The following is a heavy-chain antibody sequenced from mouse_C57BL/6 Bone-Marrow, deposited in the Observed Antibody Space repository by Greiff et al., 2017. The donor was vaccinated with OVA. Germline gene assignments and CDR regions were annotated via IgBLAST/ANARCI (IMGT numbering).Heavy chain of an antibody. Sequence: DVKVVESGGGLVQPKGTLKLSCAASGFTFNTYAMHWVRQAPGKGLEWVAYIRSKSSTYSTYYADSVKDRFTISIDDTHSMLYLQMNNLKTEDTGMYYCVRDQTSWGQGTLVTVSA. J-gene: IGHJ3*01. D-gene: IGHD1-3*01. CDR1: GFTFNTYA. CDR2: IRSKSSTYST. CDR3: VRDQTS. V-gene: IGHV10-3*01.